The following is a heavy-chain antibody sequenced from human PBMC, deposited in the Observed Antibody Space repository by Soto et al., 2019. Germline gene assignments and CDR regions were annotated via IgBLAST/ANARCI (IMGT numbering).Heavy chain of an antibody. J-gene: IGHJ3*02. Sequence: ESLKISCEGSGYNFNRYWIGWVRQMLGKGLEWRGVIYPGDSDTRYSPSLQGQVTISADKSSSAAYLQWSSLQASDTATYYCARSLVNGTYEAFDIWGQGTMVTVSS. CDR2: IYPGDSDT. D-gene: IGHD6-13*01. V-gene: IGHV5-51*01. CDR1: GYNFNRYW. CDR3: ARSLVNGTYEAFDI.